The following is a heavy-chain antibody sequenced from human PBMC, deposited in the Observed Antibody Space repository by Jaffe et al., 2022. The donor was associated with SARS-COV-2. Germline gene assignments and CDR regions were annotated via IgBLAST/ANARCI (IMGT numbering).Heavy chain of an antibody. J-gene: IGHJ4*02. Sequence: QVQLQESGPGLVKPSQTLSLTCTVSGGSISSGSYYWSWIRQPAGKGLEWIGRIYTSGSTNYNPSLKSRVTISVDTSKNQFSLKLSSVTAADTAVYYCARGGDDSSGYYPPLEDYWGQGTLVTVSS. CDR3: ARGGDDSSGYYPPLEDY. V-gene: IGHV4-61*02. D-gene: IGHD3-22*01. CDR2: IYTSGST. CDR1: GGSISSGSYY.